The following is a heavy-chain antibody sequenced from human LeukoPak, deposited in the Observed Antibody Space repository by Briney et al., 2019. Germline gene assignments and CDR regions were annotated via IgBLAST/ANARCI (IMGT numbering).Heavy chain of an antibody. Sequence: SETLSLTCAVYGGSFSDYYWSWIRQPPGKGLEWIGEIYHSGSTNYNPSLKSRVTISLDKSKNQFSLKLYSVTAADTADYYCARYRGASGYHFDYWGQGTLVTVSS. V-gene: IGHV4-34*01. D-gene: IGHD5-12*01. CDR2: IYHSGST. CDR1: GGSFSDYY. J-gene: IGHJ4*02. CDR3: ARYRGASGYHFDY.